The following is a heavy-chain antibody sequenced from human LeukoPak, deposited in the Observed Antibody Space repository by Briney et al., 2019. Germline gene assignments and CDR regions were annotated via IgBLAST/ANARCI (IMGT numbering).Heavy chain of an antibody. CDR1: GYSFTAHF. Sequence: ASVTVSCKVSGYSFTAHFIHWVRQAPGQGREWMGWIDPNSGGTSCAQKFQGRVTMTRDTSVSAVYMELSSLRSDDTAVYYCARGGGYSWFDYWGQGTLVTVSS. V-gene: IGHV1-2*02. D-gene: IGHD5-18*01. CDR3: ARGGGYSWFDY. CDR2: IDPNSGGT. J-gene: IGHJ4*02.